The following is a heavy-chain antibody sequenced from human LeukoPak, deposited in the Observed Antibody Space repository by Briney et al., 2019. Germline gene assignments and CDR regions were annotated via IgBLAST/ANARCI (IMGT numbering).Heavy chain of an antibody. Sequence: SETLSLTCTVSGGSISSYYWSWIRQPPGKGLEWIGYIYYSGSTNYNPSLKSRVTISVDTSKNQFSLKLSSVTAADTAVYYCARHDPFLGYCSGGSCYSTPFDYWGQGTLVTVSS. J-gene: IGHJ4*02. CDR1: GGSISSYY. CDR3: ARHDPFLGYCSGGSCYSTPFDY. D-gene: IGHD2-15*01. V-gene: IGHV4-59*08. CDR2: IYYSGST.